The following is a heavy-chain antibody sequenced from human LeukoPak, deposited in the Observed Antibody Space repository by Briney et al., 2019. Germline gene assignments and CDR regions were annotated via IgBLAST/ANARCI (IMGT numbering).Heavy chain of an antibody. CDR3: AKRVGHVWLPFDY. CDR2: ISDSGGNT. J-gene: IGHJ4*02. Sequence: GGSLRLSCAASGFTLTNYPMSWVRQAPGKGLEWVSDISDSGGNTYYADSVKGRFTISRDNSKNTLYLQMNSLRAEDTAVYYCAKRVGHVWLPFDYWGQGTLVTVSS. D-gene: IGHD5-18*01. CDR1: GFTLTNYP. V-gene: IGHV3-23*01.